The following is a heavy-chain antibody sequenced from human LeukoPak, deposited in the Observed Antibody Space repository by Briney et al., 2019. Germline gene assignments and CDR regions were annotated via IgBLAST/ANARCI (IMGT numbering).Heavy chain of an antibody. J-gene: IGHJ6*03. CDR2: IIPILGTA. CDR1: GGTFSSYA. V-gene: IGHV1-69*11. D-gene: IGHD2-2*01. CDR3: ARDSGPVVPAAFSRYYYMDV. Sequence: SVKVSCKASGGTFSSYAISWVRQAPGQGLEWMGRIIPILGTANYAQKFQGRVTITTDESTSTAYMELSSLRSEDTAVYYCARDSGPVVPAAFSRYYYMDVWGKGTTVTVSS.